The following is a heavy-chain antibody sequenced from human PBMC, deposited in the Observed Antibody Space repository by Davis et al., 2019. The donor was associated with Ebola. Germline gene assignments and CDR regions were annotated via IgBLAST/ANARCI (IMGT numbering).Heavy chain of an antibody. Sequence: PGGSLRLSCVGSGFTFSTFATHWVRQAPGKGLEWVALISYDGKKKFYRDSVKGRFTISSDNSKNTLYLEMDNLRPEDTAVYYCARDPTNYGSEDYFAYNWFDSWGQGTLVTVSS. D-gene: IGHD3-10*01. V-gene: IGHV3-30*04. CDR2: ISYDGKKK. CDR3: ARDPTNYGSEDYFAYNWFDS. CDR1: GFTFSTFA. J-gene: IGHJ5*01.